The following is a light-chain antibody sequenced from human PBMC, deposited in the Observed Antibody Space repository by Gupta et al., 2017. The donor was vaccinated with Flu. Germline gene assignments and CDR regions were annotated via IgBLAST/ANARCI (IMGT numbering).Light chain of an antibody. Sequence: YQLTQAPAVSVSPGQTATITCPGSALSNQYVYWYQQRPGQAPVLLIYKDTERASGIPDLTCGSSSRTRVTLTIRGVQTEDEADYYCQSAGITGASPVFGGGTKL. V-gene: IGLV3-25*02. J-gene: IGLJ2*01. CDR3: QSAGITGASPV. CDR1: ALSNQY. CDR2: KDT.